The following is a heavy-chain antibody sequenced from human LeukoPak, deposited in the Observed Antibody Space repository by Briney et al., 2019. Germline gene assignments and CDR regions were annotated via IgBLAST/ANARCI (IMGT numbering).Heavy chain of an antibody. CDR1: GFTVSSNY. CDR2: IYSGGST. D-gene: IGHD4-23*01. CDR3: ARERTTVASPLYWYFDL. Sequence: PGGSLRLSCAASGFTVSSNYMSWVRQAPGKGLEWVSVIYSGGSTYYADSVKGRFTISRDNAKNSLYLQMNSLRAEDTAVYYCARERTTVASPLYWYFDLWGRGTLVTVSS. J-gene: IGHJ2*01. V-gene: IGHV3-53*01.